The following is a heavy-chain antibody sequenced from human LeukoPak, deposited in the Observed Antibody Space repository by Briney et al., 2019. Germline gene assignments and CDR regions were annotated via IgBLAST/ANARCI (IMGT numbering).Heavy chain of an antibody. J-gene: IGHJ4*02. Sequence: ASVKVSCKASGYTFTSYYIHWVRQAPGQGLEWMGIINPSGGSTNYAQKFQGRLTMTRDTSSSTVYMALTSLRSEDTAMYYCARGLYCSSNICFGHYFDRWGQGNLVGVSS. CDR3: ARGLYCSSNICFGHYFDR. CDR2: INPSGGST. D-gene: IGHD2-2*01. CDR1: GYTFTSYY. V-gene: IGHV1-46*01.